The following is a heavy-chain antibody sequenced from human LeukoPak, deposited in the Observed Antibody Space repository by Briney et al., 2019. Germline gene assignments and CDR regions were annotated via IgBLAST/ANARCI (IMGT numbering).Heavy chain of an antibody. Sequence: SQTLSLTCAVSGGSISSGGYSWSWIRQPPGKGLEWIGYIYHSGSTYYNPSLKSRVTISVDRSKNQFSLKLSSVTAADTAVYYCARGGRDFATSLDPWGQGTLVTVSS. V-gene: IGHV4-30-2*01. CDR1: GGSISSGGYS. J-gene: IGHJ5*02. CDR2: IYHSGST. D-gene: IGHD2-15*01. CDR3: ARGGRDFATSLDP.